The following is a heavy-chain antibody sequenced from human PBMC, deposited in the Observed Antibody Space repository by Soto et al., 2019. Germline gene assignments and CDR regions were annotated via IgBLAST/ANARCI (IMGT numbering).Heavy chain of an antibody. Sequence: ASVKVSCKASGYTFTGYYMHWVRQAPGQGLEWMGGINPNSGGTNDAQKFQGWVTMTRYTSISTAYMEMSRLRSDDTAVYYGARGYWGSKGGNHDAFDIWGQGTMVTVSS. J-gene: IGHJ3*02. D-gene: IGHD7-27*01. CDR3: ARGYWGSKGGNHDAFDI. CDR1: GYTFTGYY. V-gene: IGHV1-2*04. CDR2: INPNSGGT.